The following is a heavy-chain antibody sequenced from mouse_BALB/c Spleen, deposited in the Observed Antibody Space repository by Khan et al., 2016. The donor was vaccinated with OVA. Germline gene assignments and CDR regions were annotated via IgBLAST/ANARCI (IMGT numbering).Heavy chain of an antibody. J-gene: IGHJ4*01. V-gene: IGHV2-6-5*01. CDR2: IWVSGSK. Sequence: VQLQESGPGLVAPSQSLSITCTVSGFSLTDYAVSWIRQPPGKGLEWLGVIWVSGSKYYNSVLKPRLSISKDNFKSHVFLMMNSLQADDTAMYYCARDPPYYSMDYWGQGTSVTVSS. CDR3: ARDPPYYSMDY. CDR1: GFSLTDYA.